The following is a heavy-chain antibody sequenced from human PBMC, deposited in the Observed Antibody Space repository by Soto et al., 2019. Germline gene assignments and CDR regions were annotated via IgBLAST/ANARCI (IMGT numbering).Heavy chain of an antibody. Sequence: PSETLSLTCTVSGGSMISYYWSWIRQPPGRGLEWIGFIYYAGSTKYNPSLKSRVTISVDTSKNQFSLKLSSVTAADTAVYYCARVRGASWYGGNDYYGMDVWGQGTTVTVSS. CDR2: IYYAGST. D-gene: IGHD3-10*01. J-gene: IGHJ6*02. V-gene: IGHV4-59*01. CDR3: ARVRGASWYGGNDYYGMDV. CDR1: GGSMISYY.